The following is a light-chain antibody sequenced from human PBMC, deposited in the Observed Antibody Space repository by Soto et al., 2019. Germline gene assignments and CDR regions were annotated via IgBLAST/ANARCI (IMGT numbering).Light chain of an antibody. CDR3: QQYGSSPRYT. Sequence: EIVLTQSPGTLSLSPGERATLSCRASQSVSSSSYLAWYQQKPGQAPRLLIYGASSRATGIPDRFSGSGSGTDFTLTISRLEPEDFAVYYCQQYGSSPRYTFGQGTNLEIK. CDR1: QSVSSSSY. J-gene: IGKJ2*01. CDR2: GAS. V-gene: IGKV3-20*01.